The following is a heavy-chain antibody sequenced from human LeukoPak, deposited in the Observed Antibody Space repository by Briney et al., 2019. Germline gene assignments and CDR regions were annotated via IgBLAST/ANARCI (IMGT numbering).Heavy chain of an antibody. CDR2: IYTSGST. CDR1: GGSISSGNYY. J-gene: IGHJ4*02. CDR3: ARAYDYVWGSYRPFDY. V-gene: IGHV4-61*02. D-gene: IGHD3-16*02. Sequence: SQTLSLTCTVSGGSISSGNYYWSWIRQPAGKGLEWIGRIYTSGSTNYNPSLKSRVTISVDTSKNQFSLKLSSVTAADTAVYYCARAYDYVWGSYRPFDYWGQGTLVTVSS.